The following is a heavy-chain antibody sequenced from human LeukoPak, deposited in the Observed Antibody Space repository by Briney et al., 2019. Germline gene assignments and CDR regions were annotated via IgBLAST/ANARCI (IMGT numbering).Heavy chain of an antibody. Sequence: GGSLRLSCAASGFTVSSNYMSWVRQAPGKGLEWVSVIYSGGSTYYADSVKGRFTISRDNSKNTLYLQMNSLRAEDTAVYYCAKGGWRWLQLHFDYWGQGTLVTVSS. V-gene: IGHV3-66*02. D-gene: IGHD5-24*01. CDR1: GFTVSSNY. J-gene: IGHJ4*02. CDR3: AKGGWRWLQLHFDY. CDR2: IYSGGST.